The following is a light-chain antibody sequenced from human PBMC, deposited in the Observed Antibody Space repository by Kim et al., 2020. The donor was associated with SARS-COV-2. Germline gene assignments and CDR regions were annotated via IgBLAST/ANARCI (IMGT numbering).Light chain of an antibody. V-gene: IGLV3-1*01. J-gene: IGLJ2*01. CDR3: QAWDSSTAV. CDR1: KLGDKY. Sequence: SYELTQTPSVSVSPGQTASITCSGDKLGDKYACWYQQKPGQSPVLVIYQDSKRPSGIPERFSGSNSGNTATLTISETQAMDEADYYCQAWDSSTAVFGGGTQLTVL. CDR2: QDS.